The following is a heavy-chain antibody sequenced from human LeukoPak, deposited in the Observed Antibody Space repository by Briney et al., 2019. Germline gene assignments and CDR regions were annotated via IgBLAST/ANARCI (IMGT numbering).Heavy chain of an antibody. V-gene: IGHV1-18*01. J-gene: IGHJ3*02. CDR3: ARARQYSSGWLGI. CDR2: LNVYNGYT. D-gene: IGHD6-19*01. CDR1: GYTFTTHG. Sequence: ASVKVSCKASGYTFTTHGISWVRQAPGQGLEWMGWLNVYNGYTNYAQKFQGRVSMTRDTSTSTAYMELRRLRSDDTAVYYCARARQYSSGWLGIWGQGTMVTVSS.